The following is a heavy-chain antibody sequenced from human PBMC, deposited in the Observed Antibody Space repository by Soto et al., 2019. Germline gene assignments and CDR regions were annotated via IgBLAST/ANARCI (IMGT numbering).Heavy chain of an antibody. D-gene: IGHD5-18*01. Sequence: QVQLQESGPGLVKPSETLSLTCTVSGGSISSYYWSWIRQPPGKGLEWIGYIYYSGSTNYNPSLMSRVTISVDTSKNQFSLKLSSVTATHTAVYYCARSAMVGPFDYCGQGTLVTFSS. CDR2: IYYSGST. J-gene: IGHJ4*02. CDR3: ARSAMVGPFDY. CDR1: GGSISSYY. V-gene: IGHV4-59*01.